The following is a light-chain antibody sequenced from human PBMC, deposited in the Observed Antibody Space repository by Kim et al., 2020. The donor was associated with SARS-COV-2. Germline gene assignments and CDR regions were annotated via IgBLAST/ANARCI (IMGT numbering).Light chain of an antibody. CDR1: SLRSYF. CDR3: NSRDNSGDHVI. CDR2: GKN. V-gene: IGLV3-19*01. Sequence: AWGQTVRITCKGVSLRSYFASWYQQKPVQAPILVIYGKNNRPSGIPDRFSGSSSGNTASLTVTGAQAVDEADYYCNSRDNSGDHVIFCGGTKLIVL. J-gene: IGLJ2*01.